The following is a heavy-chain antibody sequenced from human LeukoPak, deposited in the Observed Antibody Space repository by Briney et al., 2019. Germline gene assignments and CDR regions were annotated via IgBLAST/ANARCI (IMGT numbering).Heavy chain of an antibody. CDR2: ISGSGGST. CDR3: ARYYYGSGTSFDP. V-gene: IGHV3-23*01. J-gene: IGHJ5*02. Sequence: PGGSLRLSCAASGFTFSSYAMSWVRQAPGKGLEWVSAISGSGGSTYYADSVKGRFTISRDNAKNSLYLQMNSLRGEDTAVFYCARYYYGSGTSFDPWGQGTLVTVSS. CDR1: GFTFSSYA. D-gene: IGHD3-10*01.